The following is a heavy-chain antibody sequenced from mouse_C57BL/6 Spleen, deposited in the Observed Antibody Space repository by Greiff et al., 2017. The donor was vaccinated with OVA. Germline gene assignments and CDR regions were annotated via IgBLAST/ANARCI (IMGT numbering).Heavy chain of an antibody. Sequence: EVKLVESGGGLVQPGGSLSLSCAASGFTFTDYYMSWVRQPPGKALEWLGFIRNKANGYTTEYSASVKGRFTISRDNSQSILYLQMNALRAEDSATYYCARYIPLSYFDYWGQGTNLTVSS. CDR2: IRNKANGYTT. CDR1: GFTFTDYY. J-gene: IGHJ2*01. D-gene: IGHD6-1*01. V-gene: IGHV7-3*01. CDR3: ARYIPLSYFDY.